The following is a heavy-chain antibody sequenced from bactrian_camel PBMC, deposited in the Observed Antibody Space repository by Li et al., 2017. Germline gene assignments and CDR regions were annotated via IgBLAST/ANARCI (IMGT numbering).Heavy chain of an antibody. CDR2: LTSDTST. J-gene: IGHJ4*01. CDR1: GTTYSSKYC. D-gene: IGHD2*01. CDR3: AARPVSGDFCFIQQDVWYAS. V-gene: IGHV3S53*01. Sequence: HVQLVESGGGSVQTGGSMRLSCVATGTTYSSKYCMGWFRQALGKKREGVAVLLTSDTSTKYVDSVKGRFTISRDSANNTLFLQTNNLSPEDTATYYCAARPVSGDFCFIQQDVWYASWGQGTQVTVS.